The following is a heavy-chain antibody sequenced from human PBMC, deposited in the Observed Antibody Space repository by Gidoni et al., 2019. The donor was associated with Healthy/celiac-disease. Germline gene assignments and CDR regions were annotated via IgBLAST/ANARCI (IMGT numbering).Heavy chain of an antibody. CDR1: GGSISSGSYY. CDR2: IYTSGST. J-gene: IGHJ4*02. D-gene: IGHD6-13*01. V-gene: IGHV4-61*02. CDR3: ARSPFSAAPTS. Sequence: QVQLQESGPGLVKPSQTLSLTCTVSGGSISSGSYYWSWIRQPAGKGLEWIGRIYTSGSTNYNPSLKSRVTISVDTSKNQFSLKLSSVTAADTAVYYCARSPFSAAPTSWGQGTLVTVSS.